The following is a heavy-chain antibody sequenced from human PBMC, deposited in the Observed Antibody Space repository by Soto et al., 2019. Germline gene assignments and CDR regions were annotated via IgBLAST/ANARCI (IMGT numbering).Heavy chain of an antibody. V-gene: IGHV1-2*04. CDR1: GYTFTGYY. D-gene: IGHD1-7*01. J-gene: IGHJ3*02. Sequence: EASVKVSCKASGYTFTGYYMHWVRQAPGQGLEWMGWINPNSGGTNYAQKFQGWVTMTRDTSMSTAYMELSSLRSEDTAVYYCARDNWNYSAIDISGQATMVTVSS. CDR2: INPNSGGT. CDR3: ARDNWNYSAIDI.